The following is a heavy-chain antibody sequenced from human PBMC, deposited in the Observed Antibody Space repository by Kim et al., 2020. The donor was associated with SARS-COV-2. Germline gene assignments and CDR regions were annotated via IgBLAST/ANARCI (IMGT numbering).Heavy chain of an antibody. D-gene: IGHD5-12*01. CDR2: IVVGSGNT. Sequence: SVKVSCKASGFTFTSSAVQWVRQARGQRLEWIGWIVVGSGNTNYAQKFQERVTITRDMSTSTAYMELSSLRSEDSAVYYCAADPLHSGYVPYYYGMDVWGQGTTVTVSS. V-gene: IGHV1-58*01. J-gene: IGHJ6*02. CDR3: AADPLHSGYVPYYYGMDV. CDR1: GFTFTSSA.